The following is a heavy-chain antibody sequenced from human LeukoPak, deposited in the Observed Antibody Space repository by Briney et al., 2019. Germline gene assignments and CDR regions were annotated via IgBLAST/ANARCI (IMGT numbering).Heavy chain of an antibody. J-gene: IGHJ6*02. V-gene: IGHV4-39*07. CDR3: ARGILYGMDV. Sequence: PSETLSLTCTVSGGSISSSSYYWGWIRQPPGKGLEWIGSIYYSGSTYYNPSLKSRVTISVDTSKNQFSLKLSSVTAADTAVYYCARGILYGMDVWGQGTTVTVSS. CDR2: IYYSGST. CDR1: GGSISSSSYY.